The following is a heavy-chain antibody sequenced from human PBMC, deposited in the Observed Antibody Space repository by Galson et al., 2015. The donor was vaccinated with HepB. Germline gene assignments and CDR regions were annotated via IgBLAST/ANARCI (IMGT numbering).Heavy chain of an antibody. Sequence: SLRLSCAASGFAFSSYGMHWVRQAPGKGLEWVAVISYDGSNKYYADSVKGRFTISRDNSKNTLYLQMNSLRAEDTAVYYCAKEWRVRGGDGMDVWGQGTTVTVSS. CDR3: AKEWRVRGGDGMDV. CDR2: ISYDGSNK. CDR1: GFAFSSYG. D-gene: IGHD3-10*01. V-gene: IGHV3-30*18. J-gene: IGHJ6*02.